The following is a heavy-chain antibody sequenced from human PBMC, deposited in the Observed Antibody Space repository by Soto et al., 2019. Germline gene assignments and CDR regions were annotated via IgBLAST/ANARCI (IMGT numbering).Heavy chain of an antibody. J-gene: IGHJ4*02. CDR3: ARGPSCWSRQPILY. V-gene: IGHV3-30-3*01. Sequence: QVQLVESGGGVVQPGRSLRLSCAASGFTFSSYAMHWVRQAPGKGLEWVAVISYDGSNKYYADSVKGRFTISRDNSKNTLYLQMNSLRAEDTAVYYCARGPSCWSRQPILYWGQGTLVTVSS. D-gene: IGHD6-19*01. CDR1: GFTFSSYA. CDR2: ISYDGSNK.